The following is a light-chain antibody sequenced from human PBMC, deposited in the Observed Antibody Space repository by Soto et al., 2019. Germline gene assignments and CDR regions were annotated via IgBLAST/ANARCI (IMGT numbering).Light chain of an antibody. CDR2: GAS. V-gene: IGKV3-15*01. J-gene: IGKJ2*01. Sequence: EIVMTQSPATLSLSPGERAALSCRASQSINSELAWYQQKPGQPPRLLIYGASTRATGVPARLTGSESGSEFTLTISGLQSEDFAVYYCHQGHNWPLTFGQGTRLEI. CDR3: HQGHNWPLT. CDR1: QSINSE.